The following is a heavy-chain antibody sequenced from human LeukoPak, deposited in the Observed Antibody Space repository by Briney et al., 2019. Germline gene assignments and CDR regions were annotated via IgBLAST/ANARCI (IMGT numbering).Heavy chain of an antibody. CDR1: GFTFNTYW. D-gene: IGHD4-23*01. V-gene: IGHV3-48*04. CDR3: ARHDYGGSSEFDY. J-gene: IGHJ4*02. Sequence: GGSLRLSCAASGFTFNTYWMTWVRQAPGKGLEWVSYITSSSSTIYYADSVKGRFTISRDNAKNSLYLQMNSLRAEDTAVYYCARHDYGGSSEFDYWGQGTLVTVSS. CDR2: ITSSSSTI.